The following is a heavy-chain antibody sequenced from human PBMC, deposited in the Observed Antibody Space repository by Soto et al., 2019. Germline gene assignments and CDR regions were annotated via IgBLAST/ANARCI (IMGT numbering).Heavy chain of an antibody. CDR1: GFTFDDYT. CDR2: ISWDGGST. V-gene: IGHV3-43*01. J-gene: IGHJ6*02. Sequence: HPVGSLRLSCAASGFTFDDYTMHWVRQAPGKGLEWVSLISWDGGSTYYADSVKGRFTISRDNSKNSLYLQMNSLRTEDTALYYCAKGRGLHYYDSSRGGYYYGMDVWGQGTTVTVSS. CDR3: AKGRGLHYYDSSRGGYYYGMDV. D-gene: IGHD3-22*01.